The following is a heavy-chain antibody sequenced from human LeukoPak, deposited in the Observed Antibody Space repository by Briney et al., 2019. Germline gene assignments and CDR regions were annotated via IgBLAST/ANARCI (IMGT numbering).Heavy chain of an antibody. CDR2: IYTSRST. CDR3: ARLITGTTTAFDI. V-gene: IGHV4-4*07. J-gene: IGHJ3*02. CDR1: GGSISSYY. Sequence: SETLSLTCTVSGGSISSYYLSWIRQPAGKGLEWIGRIYTSRSTNYNPSLKSRVTMSVDTSKNQFSLKLSSVTAADTAVYYCARLITGTTTAFDIWGQGTMVTVSS. D-gene: IGHD1-7*01.